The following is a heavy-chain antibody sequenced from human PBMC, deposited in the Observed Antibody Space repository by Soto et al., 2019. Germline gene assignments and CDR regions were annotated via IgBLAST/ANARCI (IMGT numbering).Heavy chain of an antibody. CDR1: GGSISSGGYY. V-gene: IGHV4-31*03. D-gene: IGHD3-22*01. J-gene: IGHJ4*02. CDR2: IYYSGST. Sequence: SETLSLTCTVSGGSISSGGYYWSWIRQHPGKGLEWIGYIYYSGSTYYNPSLKSRVTISVDTSKNQFSLKLSSVTAADTAVYYCARAGPLDSSGYYPFDYWGQGTLVTVSS. CDR3: ARAGPLDSSGYYPFDY.